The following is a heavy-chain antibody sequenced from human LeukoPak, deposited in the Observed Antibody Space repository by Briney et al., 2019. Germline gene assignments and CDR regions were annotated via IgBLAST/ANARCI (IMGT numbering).Heavy chain of an antibody. D-gene: IGHD5-12*01. CDR2: ISYSGST. Sequence: ASETLSLTCTVSGGSMSNYYWSWVRQTAGKGLEWVGYISYSGSTNHNPPLKSRVTISVDTSKTRFSLKLSSVTAADTAVYYCARRGRAAVKYGGYEYWYFDYWGQGTLVTVSS. V-gene: IGHV4-59*08. J-gene: IGHJ4*02. CDR1: GGSMSNYY. CDR3: ARRGRAAVKYGGYEYWYFDY.